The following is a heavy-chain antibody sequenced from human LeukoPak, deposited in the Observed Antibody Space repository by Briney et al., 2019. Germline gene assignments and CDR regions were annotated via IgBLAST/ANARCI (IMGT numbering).Heavy chain of an antibody. CDR3: ARRYYSMDI. CDR2: VYSGGST. J-gene: IGHJ6*02. Sequence: GGSLRLSCGASGFTVSSSYMTWVRQAPGKGLEWVSVVYSGGSTYYADSVKGRFTISRDNSRNTLYLQMSSLRAEDTAVYYCARRYYSMDIWAKGPRSPSP. V-gene: IGHV3-66*04. CDR1: GFTVSSSY.